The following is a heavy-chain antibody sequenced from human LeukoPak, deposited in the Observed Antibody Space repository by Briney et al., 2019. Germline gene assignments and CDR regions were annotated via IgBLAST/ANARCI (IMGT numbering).Heavy chain of an antibody. CDR2: INQDGSEE. J-gene: IGHJ4*02. CDR1: GFTFSNYW. V-gene: IGHV3-7*01. D-gene: IGHD5-12*01. CDR3: VRDGGVSGYDLLDY. Sequence: GGSLRLSCAASGFTFSNYWMTWVRQAPVKGLEWVAHINQDGSEEHYMDSVKARFTISRDNAKNSLSLQMNSLRAEDTAVYYCVRDGGVSGYDLLDYWGQGTLVTVSS.